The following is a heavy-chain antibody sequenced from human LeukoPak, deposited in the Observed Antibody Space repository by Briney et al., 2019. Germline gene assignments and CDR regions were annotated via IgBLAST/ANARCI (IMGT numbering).Heavy chain of an antibody. V-gene: IGHV3-21*01. CDR3: ARDVTTSGIAARAFDI. D-gene: IGHD6-6*01. Sequence: GGSLRLSCAASGFTFSSYSMNWVRQAPGKGLEWVSSISSSSSYIYYADSVKGRFTISRDNAKNSLYLQMNSLRAEDTAVYYCARDVTTSGIAARAFDIWGQGTMVTVSS. CDR1: GFTFSSYS. CDR2: ISSSSSYI. J-gene: IGHJ3*02.